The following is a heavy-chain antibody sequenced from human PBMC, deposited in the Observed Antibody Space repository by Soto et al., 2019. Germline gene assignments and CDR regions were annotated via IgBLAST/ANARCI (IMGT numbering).Heavy chain of an antibody. CDR1: GFTXSSYA. Sequence: QVPLVESGGGVVQPGRSLRLSCAXSGFTXSSYAMHWVRQAPGKGLEWVAVISYDGSNKYYADSVKGRFTISRDNSKNTLYLQMNSLRAXDXAXXXXXXXXXXXXXXFDYWGQGTLVTVSS. V-gene: IGHV3-30-3*01. CDR2: ISYDGSNK. J-gene: IGHJ4*02. CDR3: XXXXXXXXXXFDY.